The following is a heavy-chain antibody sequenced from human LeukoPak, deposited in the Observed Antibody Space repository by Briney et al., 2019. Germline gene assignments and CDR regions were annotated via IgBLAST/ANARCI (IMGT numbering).Heavy chain of an antibody. J-gene: IGHJ6*03. Sequence: PSETLSLICTVSGGSISSYYWSWIRQPPGKGLEWIGYIYYSWSTNYNPSLKSRVTISVETSKNQFYLKLSSVTAADTAVYYCAGTTEGGYTYDYFYYYYMDVWGKGTTVTMSS. CDR2: IYYSWST. D-gene: IGHD5-18*01. CDR3: AGTTEGGYTYDYFYYYYMDV. V-gene: IGHV4-59*01. CDR1: GGSISSYY.